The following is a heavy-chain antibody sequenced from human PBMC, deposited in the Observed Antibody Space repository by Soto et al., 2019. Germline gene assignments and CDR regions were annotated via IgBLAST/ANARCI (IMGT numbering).Heavy chain of an antibody. Sequence: GGALRLSCAASVFTFSSYWMHWVRQAPGKGLVWVSLINSDGSSTSYADSVKGRFTISRDNAKNTLYLQMNSLRAEDTAVYYCARDPRKVLRFLEWSPPDYYYGMDVWGQGTTVTVS. CDR1: VFTFSSYW. CDR3: ARDPRKVLRFLEWSPPDYYYGMDV. V-gene: IGHV3-74*01. J-gene: IGHJ6*02. D-gene: IGHD3-3*01. CDR2: INSDGSST.